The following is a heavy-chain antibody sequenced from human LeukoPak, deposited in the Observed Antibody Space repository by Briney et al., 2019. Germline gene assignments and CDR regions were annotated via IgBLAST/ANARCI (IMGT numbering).Heavy chain of an antibody. CDR2: ISAYNGNT. CDR1: GYTFTSYG. D-gene: IGHD6-13*01. Sequence: GASVKVSCKASGYTFTSYGISWVRQAPGQGLEWMGWISAYNGNTNYAQKLQGRVTMTTDTSTSTAYMELRSLRSDDTAVYYCARDRGSSSWYFSVDAFDIWGQGTMVTVSS. CDR3: ARDRGSSSWYFSVDAFDI. V-gene: IGHV1-18*01. J-gene: IGHJ3*02.